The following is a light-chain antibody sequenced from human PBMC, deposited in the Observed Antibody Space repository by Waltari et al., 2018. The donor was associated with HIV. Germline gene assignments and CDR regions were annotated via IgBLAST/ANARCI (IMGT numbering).Light chain of an antibody. J-gene: IGLJ3*02. CDR3: ATWDDSLSGVL. CDR1: TSNIGSNF. Sequence: QSVLTQPPSTSGTPGQTVTISCSGSTSNIGSNFVYWYQQLPGTAPTLLIYGDYQRPSGVPDRFSVSKSGTSASLAISGLLSEDEAEYYCATWDDSLSGVLFGGGTKLTVL. CDR2: GDY. V-gene: IGLV1-47*01.